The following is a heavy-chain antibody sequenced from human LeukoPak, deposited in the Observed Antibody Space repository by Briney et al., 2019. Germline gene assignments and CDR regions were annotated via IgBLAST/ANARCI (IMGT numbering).Heavy chain of an antibody. CDR2: ISYDGTNK. CDR1: GFTFSSYG. V-gene: IGHV3-30*03. Sequence: GGSLRLSCAASGFTFSSYGMHWVRQAPGKGLEWVAIISYDGTNKYYGDSVKGRFTISRDNSKNTLYLQMSSLRIDDTALYYCVRGTNAWTGFDYWGQGTLVTVSS. D-gene: IGHD1-1*01. J-gene: IGHJ4*02. CDR3: VRGTNAWTGFDY.